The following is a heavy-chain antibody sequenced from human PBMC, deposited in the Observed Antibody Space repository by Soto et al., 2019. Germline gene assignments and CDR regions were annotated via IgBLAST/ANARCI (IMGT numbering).Heavy chain of an antibody. V-gene: IGHV1-18*01. CDR1: GYTFTSYG. CDR3: ARDFGTVTNNWFDP. CDR2: ISAYNGNT. D-gene: IGHD4-17*01. J-gene: IGHJ5*02. Sequence: VKVSCKASGYTFTSYGISWVRQAPGQGLEWMGWISAYNGNTNYAQKLQGRVTMTTDTSTSTAYMELRSLRSDDTAVYYCARDFGTVTNNWFDPWGQGTLVTVSS.